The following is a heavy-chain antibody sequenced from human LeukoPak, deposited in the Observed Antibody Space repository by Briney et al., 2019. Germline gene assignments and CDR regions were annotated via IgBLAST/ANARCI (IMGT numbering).Heavy chain of an antibody. Sequence: SETLSLTCTVSGGSISSYYWSWIRQPAGKGLEWIGRIYTSGSTNYNPSLKSRVTISVDTSKNQFSLKLSSVTAADTAVYYCARGIFGVAGIQNYYYYMDVWGKGTTVTVSS. J-gene: IGHJ6*03. CDR2: IYTSGST. CDR3: ARGIFGVAGIQNYYYYMDV. V-gene: IGHV4-4*07. D-gene: IGHD3-3*01. CDR1: GGSISSYY.